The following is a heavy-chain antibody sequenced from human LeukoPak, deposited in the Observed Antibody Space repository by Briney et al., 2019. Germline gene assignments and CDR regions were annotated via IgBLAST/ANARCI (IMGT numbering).Heavy chain of an antibody. CDR2: INPSGGST. Sequence: ASVKVSCKASGYTFTSCYMHWVRQAPGQWLEWMGIINPSGGSTSYAQKFQGRVTMTRDTSTSTVYMELSSLRSEDTAMYYCARAGYSYGLDYWGQGTLVTVSS. V-gene: IGHV1-46*01. J-gene: IGHJ4*02. D-gene: IGHD5-18*01. CDR3: ARAGYSYGLDY. CDR1: GYTFTSCY.